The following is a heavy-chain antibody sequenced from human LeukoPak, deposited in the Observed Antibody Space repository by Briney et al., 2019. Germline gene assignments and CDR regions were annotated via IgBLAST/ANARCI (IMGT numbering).Heavy chain of an antibody. J-gene: IGHJ6*03. D-gene: IGHD6-25*01. Sequence: PGGSPRLSCAASGFTFSSYTMNWVRQPPGKGLEWVSNIGTSSTTIYYADSVKGRFTISRDNAKNSLYLQMNSLRADDTAVYYCARFAAGGSYYYYMDVWGKGTTVTVSS. V-gene: IGHV3-48*01. CDR1: GFTFSSYT. CDR2: IGTSSTTI. CDR3: ARFAAGGSYYYYMDV.